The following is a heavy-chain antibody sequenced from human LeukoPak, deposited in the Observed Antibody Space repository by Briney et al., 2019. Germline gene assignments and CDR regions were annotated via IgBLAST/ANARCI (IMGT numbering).Heavy chain of an antibody. J-gene: IGHJ5*02. CDR3: ARYSSSWYSGWFDP. D-gene: IGHD6-13*01. V-gene: IGHV1-18*01. Sequence: EASVKVSCTASGYTFTSYGISWVRQAPGQGLEWMGWISAYNGNTNYAQKLQGRVTMTTDTSTSTAYMELRSLRSDDTAVYYCARYSSSWYSGWFDPWGQGTLVTVSS. CDR2: ISAYNGNT. CDR1: GYTFTSYG.